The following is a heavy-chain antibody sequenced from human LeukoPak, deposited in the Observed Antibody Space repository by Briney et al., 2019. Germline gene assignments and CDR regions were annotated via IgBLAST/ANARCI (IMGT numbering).Heavy chain of an antibody. CDR2: ISSSSSYI. CDR3: AESRRIVGAYDAFDI. CDR1: GFTFSSYS. D-gene: IGHD1-26*01. Sequence: GGSLRLSCAASGFTFSSYSMNWVRQAPGKGLEWVSSISSSSSYIYYADSVKGGFTISRDNAKNSLYLQMNSLRAEDTAVYYCAESRRIVGAYDAFDIWGQGTMVTVSS. V-gene: IGHV3-21*01. J-gene: IGHJ3*02.